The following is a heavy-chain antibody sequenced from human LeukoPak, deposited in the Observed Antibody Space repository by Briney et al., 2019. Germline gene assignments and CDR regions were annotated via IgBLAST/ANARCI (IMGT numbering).Heavy chain of an antibody. CDR3: AELGITMIGGV. CDR2: ISWNGGTT. V-gene: IGHV3-20*04. Sequence: PGGSLRLSCAASGFSFDVYDINWVRQAPGKGLEWVSGISWNGGTTSYADSVKGRFTISRDNAKNSLYLQMNSLRAEDTAVYYCAELGITMIGGVWGKGTTVTISS. D-gene: IGHD3-10*02. CDR1: GFSFDVYD. J-gene: IGHJ6*04.